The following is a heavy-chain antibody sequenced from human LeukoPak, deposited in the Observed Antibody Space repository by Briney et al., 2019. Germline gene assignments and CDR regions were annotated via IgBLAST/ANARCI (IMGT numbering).Heavy chain of an antibody. CDR2: MNPNSGNT. CDR1: GSTFTSYD. J-gene: IGHJ5*02. V-gene: IGHV1-8*01. CDR3: AREYSSSWSDWFDP. D-gene: IGHD6-13*01. Sequence: ASVKVSCKSSGSTFTSYDINWVRQATGQGLEWMGWMNPNSGNTGYAQKFQGRVTMTRNTSISTAYMELSSLRSEDTAVYYCAREYSSSWSDWFDPWGQGTLVTVSS.